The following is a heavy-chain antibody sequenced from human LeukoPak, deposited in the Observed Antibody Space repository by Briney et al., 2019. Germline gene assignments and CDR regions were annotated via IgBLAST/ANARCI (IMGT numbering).Heavy chain of an antibody. D-gene: IGHD2-8*01. V-gene: IGHV3-7*01. J-gene: IGHJ5*02. CDR2: IKQDGSEK. Sequence: GGSLRLSCAASGFTFSSYWMSWVRQAPGKGLEWVANIKQDGSEKYYVDSVKGRFTISRDNAKNSLYLQMNSLRAEDTAVYYCARDTVLMVYAIRWFDPWGQGTLVTVSS. CDR1: GFTFSSYW. CDR3: ARDTVLMVYAIRWFDP.